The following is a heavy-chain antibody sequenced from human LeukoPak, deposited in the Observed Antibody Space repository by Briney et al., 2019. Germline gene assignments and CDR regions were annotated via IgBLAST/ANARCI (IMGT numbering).Heavy chain of an antibody. CDR2: ILYDGSNK. J-gene: IGHJ3*02. D-gene: IGHD1-26*01. Sequence: PGGSLRLSCAASGFNLSSYRMHWARQAPGKGLEWVAFILYDGSNKYSADSVKGRFTISRDNSKNTLYLQMNSLRAEDTAVYYCAKDLHGSPAGGFDIWGQGTMVTVSS. V-gene: IGHV3-30*02. CDR3: AKDLHGSPAGGFDI. CDR1: GFNLSSYR.